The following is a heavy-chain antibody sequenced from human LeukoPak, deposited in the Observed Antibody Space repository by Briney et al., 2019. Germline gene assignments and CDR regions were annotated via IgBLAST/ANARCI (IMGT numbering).Heavy chain of an antibody. CDR1: GFTFSSYA. V-gene: IGHV3-23*01. J-gene: IGHJ4*02. D-gene: IGHD6-19*01. CDR3: AKDSGPYSSGWYSDY. CDR2: ISGSGGST. Sequence: PGGSLRLSCAASGFTFSSYAMSWVRQAPGKGLEWGSAISGSGGSTYYADSVKGRFTISRDNSKNTLYLQMNSLRAEDTAVYYCAKDSGPYSSGWYSDYWGQGTLVTVSS.